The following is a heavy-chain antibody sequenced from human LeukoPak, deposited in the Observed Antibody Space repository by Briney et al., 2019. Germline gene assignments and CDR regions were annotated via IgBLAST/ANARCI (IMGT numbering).Heavy chain of an antibody. V-gene: IGHV1-69*13. D-gene: IGHD2-2*01. CDR1: GYTFTSYY. CDR3: ASRLVVPAAEGDAFDI. J-gene: IGHJ3*02. Sequence: SVKVSCKASGYTFTSYYMHWVRQAPGQGLEWMGGIIPIFGTANYAQKFQGRVTITADESTSTAYMELSSLRSEDTAVYYCASRLVVPAAEGDAFDIWGQGTMVTVSS. CDR2: IIPIFGTA.